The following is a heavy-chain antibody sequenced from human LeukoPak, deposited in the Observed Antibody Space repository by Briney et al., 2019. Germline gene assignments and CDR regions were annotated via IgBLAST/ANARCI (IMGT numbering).Heavy chain of an antibody. CDR3: TRLPTLKTFDY. CDR1: GFTFSDSP. V-gene: IGHV3-73*01. D-gene: IGHD4-17*01. J-gene: IGHJ4*01. Sequence: GGSLRLSRAASGFTFSDSPMHWVRQASGKGLEWGGGITSKADSYATAYAESVKGRFTISRDDSKNTAYLQMNSLQTEDTAVYYCTRLPTLKTFDYWGHGVLVTVSS. CDR2: ITSKADSYAT.